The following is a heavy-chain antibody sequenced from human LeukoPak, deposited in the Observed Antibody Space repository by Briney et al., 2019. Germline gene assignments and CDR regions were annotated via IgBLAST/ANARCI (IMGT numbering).Heavy chain of an antibody. V-gene: IGHV3-48*01. CDR1: GFTFSSYS. CDR3: VRDHHRRLYDSQARDTFDI. Sequence: GGSLRLSCAASGFTFSSYSMNWVRQAPGKGVEWVSSISSSSGTIYYADSVKGRFTISRDNAKNSLYLQMNSLRAEDTAVYYCVRDHHRRLYDSQARDTFDIWGRGTMVTVSS. CDR2: ISSSSGTI. J-gene: IGHJ3*02. D-gene: IGHD5/OR15-5a*01.